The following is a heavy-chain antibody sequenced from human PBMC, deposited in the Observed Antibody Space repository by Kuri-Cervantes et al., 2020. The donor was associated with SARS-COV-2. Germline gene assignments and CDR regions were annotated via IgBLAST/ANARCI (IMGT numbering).Heavy chain of an antibody. Sequence: GGSLRLSCSASGFTFSTYAMHWARQAPGKGLEYVSGISSNGDSTYYADSVKGRLTISRDNSKNTQYLQMSSLRAEDTAVYYCARSTPFRRLVVISQGGAFDIWGQGTMVTVSS. CDR3: ARSTPFRRLVVISQGGAFDI. CDR2: ISSNGDST. CDR1: GFTFSTYA. J-gene: IGHJ3*02. D-gene: IGHD3-22*01. V-gene: IGHV3-64D*06.